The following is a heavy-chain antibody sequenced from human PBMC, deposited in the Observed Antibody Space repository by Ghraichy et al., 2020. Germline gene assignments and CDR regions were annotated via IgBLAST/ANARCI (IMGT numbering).Heavy chain of an antibody. V-gene: IGHV3-48*02. D-gene: IGHD2-21*02. CDR2: ISSSSSTI. CDR3: ARDHPKREYCGGDCYS. Sequence: GGSLRLSCAASGFTFSSYSMNWVRQAPGKGLEWVSYISSSSSTIYYADSVKGRFTISRDNAKNSLYLQMNSLRDEDTAVYYCARDHPKREYCGGDCYSWGQGTLVTVSS. J-gene: IGHJ4*02. CDR1: GFTFSSYS.